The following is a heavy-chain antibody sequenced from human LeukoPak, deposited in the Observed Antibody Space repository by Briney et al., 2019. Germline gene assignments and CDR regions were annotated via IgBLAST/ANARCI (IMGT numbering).Heavy chain of an antibody. V-gene: IGHV1-18*01. D-gene: IGHD4/OR15-4a*01. J-gene: IGHJ6*03. CDR2: IRAYNGNT. CDR3: ASGAQTSSAYYYYYYYMDV. CDR1: GYTFTSYG. Sequence: ASVKVSCKASGYTFTSYGISWVRQAPGQGLEWMGWIRAYNGNTNYAQKLQGRVTMTTDTSTSTAYMELRSLRSDDTAVYYCASGAQTSSAYYYYYYYMDVWGKGTTVTVSS.